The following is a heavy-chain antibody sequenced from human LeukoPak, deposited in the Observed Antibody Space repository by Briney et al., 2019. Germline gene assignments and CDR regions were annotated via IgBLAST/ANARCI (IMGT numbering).Heavy chain of an antibody. Sequence: SETLSLTCSVSGGSISSYYWSWIRQPPGKGLEWIGYIYYSGRTNYNPSLKSRVTISVDTSKNQFSLKLSSVTAADTAVYYCTRGSIAYYYMDVWGKGTTVTISS. D-gene: IGHD3-22*01. CDR3: TRGSIAYYYMDV. CDR2: IYYSGRT. V-gene: IGHV4-59*01. J-gene: IGHJ6*03. CDR1: GGSISSYY.